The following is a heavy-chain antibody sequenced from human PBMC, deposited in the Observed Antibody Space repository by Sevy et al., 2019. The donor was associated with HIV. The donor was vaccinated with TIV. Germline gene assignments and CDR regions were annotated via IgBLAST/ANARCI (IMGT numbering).Heavy chain of an antibody. CDR3: ASQRGGYERLYYFDS. D-gene: IGHD5-12*01. CDR2: ISDSSATI. V-gene: IGHV3-48*01. Sequence: GGSVRLSCVASGFTYSMNWVRQAPGKGLEWLSYISDSSATIHYADSVKGRFTISRDNAKNSLYLQMNTLRAEDTAVYYCASQRGGYERLYYFDSWGQGTLVTVSS. CDR1: GFTYS. J-gene: IGHJ4*02.